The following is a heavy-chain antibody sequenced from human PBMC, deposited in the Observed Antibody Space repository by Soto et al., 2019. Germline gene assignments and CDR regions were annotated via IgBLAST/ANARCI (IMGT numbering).Heavy chain of an antibody. J-gene: IGHJ6*02. D-gene: IGHD2-2*01. CDR1: GGTFSSYT. V-gene: IGHV1-69*12. CDR3: ARRYCISPSCHYYGLDV. Sequence: QVQLVQSGAEVKKPGSSVQVSCKASGGTFSSYTISWVRQAPGQGLEWMGGIIPMFGTGNYAQKFQGRVTITADESTNTAYMELSSLRSEDTAVYYCARRYCISPSCHYYGLDVWGQGTTVTVSS. CDR2: IIPMFGTG.